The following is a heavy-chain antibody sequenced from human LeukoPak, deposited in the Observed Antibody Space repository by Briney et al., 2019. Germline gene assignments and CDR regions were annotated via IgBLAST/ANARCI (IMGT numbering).Heavy chain of an antibody. D-gene: IGHD6-13*01. J-gene: IGHJ3*02. CDR1: GFTFSSYG. V-gene: IGHV3-30*02. CDR3: AKVHTGYSSSWYAFDI. Sequence: GGSLRLSCAASGFTFSSYGMHWVRQAPGKGLEWVAFIRYDGSNKYYADSVKGRFTISRDNSKNTLYLQMNSLRAEDTAVYYCAKVHTGYSSSWYAFDIWGQGTMVTVSS. CDR2: IRYDGSNK.